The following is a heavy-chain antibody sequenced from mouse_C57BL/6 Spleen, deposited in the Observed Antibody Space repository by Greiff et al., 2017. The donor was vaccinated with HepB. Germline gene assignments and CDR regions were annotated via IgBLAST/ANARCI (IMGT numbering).Heavy chain of an antibody. Sequence: VQVVESGPGLVQPSQSLSITCTVSGFSLTSYGVHWVRQSPGKGLEWLGVIWSGGSTDYNAAFISRLSISKDNSKSQVFFKMNSLQADDTAIYYCARNLEGIYYGNSFAYWGQGTLVTVSA. D-gene: IGHD2-1*01. J-gene: IGHJ3*01. CDR2: IWSGGST. CDR3: ARNLEGIYYGNSFAY. CDR1: GFSLTSYG. V-gene: IGHV2-2*01.